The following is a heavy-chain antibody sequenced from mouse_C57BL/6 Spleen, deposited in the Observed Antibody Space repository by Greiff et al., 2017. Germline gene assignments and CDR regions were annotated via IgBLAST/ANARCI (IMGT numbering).Heavy chain of an antibody. J-gene: IGHJ2*01. CDR2: ISYDGSN. Sequence: EVKLMESGPGLVKPSQSLSLTCSVTGYSITSGYYWNWIRQFPGNKLEWMGYISYDGSNNYNPSLKNRISITRDTSKNQFFLKLNSVTTEDTATYYCANGYFFDYWGQGTTLTVSS. D-gene: IGHD2-2*01. CDR3: ANGYFFDY. CDR1: GYSITSGYY. V-gene: IGHV3-6*01.